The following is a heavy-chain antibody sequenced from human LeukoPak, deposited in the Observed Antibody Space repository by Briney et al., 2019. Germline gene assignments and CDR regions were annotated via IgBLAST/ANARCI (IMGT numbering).Heavy chain of an antibody. V-gene: IGHV1-69*05. D-gene: IGHD3-22*01. CDR2: IIPVSDTT. J-gene: IGHJ5*02. CDR3: ARADRYYYDSSGPFGP. CDR1: GGTFINFG. Sequence: ASVKVSCKASGGTFINFGISWLRQAPGQGLEWMGGIIPVSDTTNSAQKFQGRVTITTDKSTTTAYMDVSKLRSEDTAVYYCARADRYYYDSSGPFGPWGQGTLVTVSS.